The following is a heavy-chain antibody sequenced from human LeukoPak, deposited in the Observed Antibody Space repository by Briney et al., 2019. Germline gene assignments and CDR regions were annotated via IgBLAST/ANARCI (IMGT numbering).Heavy chain of an antibody. D-gene: IGHD6-13*01. V-gene: IGHV1-2*02. CDR1: GYTFTGYY. CDR3: ARSGIAAAGDFDY. CDR2: INPNSGGT. Sequence: ASVKVSCKASGYTFTGYYMHWVRQAPGQGLEWMGWINPNSGGTNYAQKFQGRVTMTRDTSISTAYMELSRLRSDDTAVYYCARSGIAAAGDFDYWGQGTLVTVPS. J-gene: IGHJ4*02.